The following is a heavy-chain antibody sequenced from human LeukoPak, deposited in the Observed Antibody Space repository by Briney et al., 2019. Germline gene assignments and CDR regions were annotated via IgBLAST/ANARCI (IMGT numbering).Heavy chain of an antibody. D-gene: IGHD1-26*01. J-gene: IGHJ4*02. V-gene: IGHV3-74*01. CDR3: AKDFVGPDDY. CDR1: GFTFSNYW. CDR2: IDSNGRTI. Sequence: PPGGSLRLSCVASGFTFSNYWMHWVRQAPGKGLVWVSRIDSNGRTINYADSVKGRFTISRDNANSMLYLQMNSLRAEDSAVYYCAKDFVGPDDYWGQGTLVTVSS.